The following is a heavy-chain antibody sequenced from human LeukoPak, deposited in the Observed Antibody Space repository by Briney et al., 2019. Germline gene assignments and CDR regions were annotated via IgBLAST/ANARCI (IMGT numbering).Heavy chain of an antibody. D-gene: IGHD6-6*01. Sequence: ASLKVSCKASRYTFTSYDINWVRQATGQGLEWMGWMNPNSGNTGYAQKFQGRVTMTRHTSISTAYMELSSLRSEGTAVYYCARGVIAARPRRRRSGFDYWGQGTLVTVSS. J-gene: IGHJ4*02. V-gene: IGHV1-8*01. CDR2: MNPNSGNT. CDR1: RYTFTSYD. CDR3: ARGVIAARPRRRRSGFDY.